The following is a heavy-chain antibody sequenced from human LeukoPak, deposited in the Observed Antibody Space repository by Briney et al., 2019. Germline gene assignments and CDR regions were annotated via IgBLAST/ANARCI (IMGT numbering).Heavy chain of an antibody. V-gene: IGHV1-2*02. CDR2: INPNSGGT. CDR3: AVRGVHEYYYMDV. D-gene: IGHD3-10*01. J-gene: IGHJ6*03. CDR1: GYTFTGYY. Sequence: GASVTVSCKASGYTFTGYYLHWVRQAPGQGLEWMGWINPNSGGTNYAQKFQGRVTMTRDTSISTAYMELSRLRSDDTAVYYCAVRGVHEYYYMDVWGKGTTVTISS.